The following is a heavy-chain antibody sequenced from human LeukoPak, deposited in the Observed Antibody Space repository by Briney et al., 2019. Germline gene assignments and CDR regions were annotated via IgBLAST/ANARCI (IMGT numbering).Heavy chain of an antibody. J-gene: IGHJ5*02. CDR3: ARATVTRWFDP. D-gene: IGHD4-17*01. Sequence: GGSLRLSCAASGFAFSSFGMHWVRQAPGKGLKWVAVIWYDGTNKYYADSVKGRFTISRDNSKNTLYLQMNSLRAEDTAVYYCARATVTRWFDPWGQGTLVTVSS. CDR2: IWYDGTNK. CDR1: GFAFSSFG. V-gene: IGHV3-33*01.